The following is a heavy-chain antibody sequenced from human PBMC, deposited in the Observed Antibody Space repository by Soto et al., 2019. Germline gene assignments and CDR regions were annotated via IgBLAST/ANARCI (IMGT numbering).Heavy chain of an antibody. CDR2: IYYSGTT. CDR3: AGGGSIVVATRRLMDV. Sequence: PSETLSLTCTVSGGSISSGGYYWSWIRQHPGKGLEWIGYIYYSGTTYYNPSFKSRVTISVDTSKNQFSLKLSSVTVADTAVYYCAGGGSIVVATRRLMDVWGKGTTVTVSS. D-gene: IGHD3-22*01. V-gene: IGHV4-31*03. J-gene: IGHJ6*03. CDR1: GGSISSGGYY.